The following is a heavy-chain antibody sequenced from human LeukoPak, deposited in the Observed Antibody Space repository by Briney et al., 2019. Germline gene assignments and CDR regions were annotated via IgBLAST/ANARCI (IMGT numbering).Heavy chain of an antibody. CDR3: ARGNTRSWFDP. V-gene: IGHV3-13*01. J-gene: IGHJ5*02. CDR2: IGTAGDT. CDR1: GFTFSSYD. Sequence: GGSLRLSCAASGFTFSSYDMHWARQATGKGLEWVSAIGTAGDTYYPGSVKGRFTISRENAKNSLYLQMNSLRAGDTAVYYCARGNTRSWFDPWGQGTLVTVSS.